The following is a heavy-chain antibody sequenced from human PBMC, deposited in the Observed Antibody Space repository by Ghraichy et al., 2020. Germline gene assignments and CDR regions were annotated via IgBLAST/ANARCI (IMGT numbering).Heavy chain of an antibody. V-gene: IGHV3-48*01. J-gene: IGHJ4*02. Sequence: LSLTCAASGFNFRSYSMNWVRQAPGKGLEWVSYISATGSTTYYAESLRGRFTISRDNARNSLYLQMNSLSSDDTALYYCAREWGGIVVVVAAAAFDTWGQGTLVSVSS. CDR3: AREWGGIVVVVAAAAFDT. D-gene: IGHD2-15*01. CDR2: ISATGSTT. CDR1: GFNFRSYS.